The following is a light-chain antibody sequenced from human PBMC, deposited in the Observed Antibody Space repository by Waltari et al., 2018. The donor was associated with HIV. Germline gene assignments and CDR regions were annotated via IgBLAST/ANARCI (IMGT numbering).Light chain of an antibody. V-gene: IGKV1-12*01. CDR1: QFISTS. Sequence: DIQMTQSPSSMPASVGDDVTITCRATQFISTSLAWSQPRPNRAPKLLFFDASRLQSGAPSRFSGRGSVTQFTLTITSLQPEDVATYYCQQANSCPHTFGQGT. CDR3: QQANSCPHT. CDR2: DAS. J-gene: IGKJ2*01.